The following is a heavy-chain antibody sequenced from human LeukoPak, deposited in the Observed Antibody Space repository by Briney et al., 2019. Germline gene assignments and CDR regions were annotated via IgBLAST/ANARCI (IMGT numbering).Heavy chain of an antibody. CDR3: AREIAVAGTRYFDY. Sequence: SVKVSCKASGGTFSSYAISWVRQAPGQGLEWMGGIIPIFGTANYAQKFQGRVTITADKSTSTAYMELSSLRSEDTAVYYCAREIAVAGTRYFDYWGQGTLVTVSS. J-gene: IGHJ4*02. V-gene: IGHV1-69*06. CDR1: GGTFSSYA. D-gene: IGHD6-19*01. CDR2: IIPIFGTA.